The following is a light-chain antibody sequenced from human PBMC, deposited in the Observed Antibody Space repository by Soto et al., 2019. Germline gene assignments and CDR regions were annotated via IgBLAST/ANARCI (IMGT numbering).Light chain of an antibody. Sequence: DIQMTHSPSSLSASLGDRVTITCRASQSIRRSLNWYQQKPGKAPKLLIYAASSLQSGVPSRFSGTGSGTEFTLTISSLQPDDFATYYCHQYNSYSFGQGTKVDIK. CDR2: AAS. CDR3: HQYNSYS. J-gene: IGKJ1*01. V-gene: IGKV1-39*01. CDR1: QSIRRS.